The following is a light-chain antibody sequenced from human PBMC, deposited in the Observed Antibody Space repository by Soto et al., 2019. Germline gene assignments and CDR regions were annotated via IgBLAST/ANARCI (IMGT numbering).Light chain of an antibody. J-gene: IGKJ4*01. CDR1: P. Sequence: DIQLTQSPSSLSASVGDRVTITCRVSPKLLIYSASNLRSGVPFRFSGSGSGTDFTLTICSLQPEDVATYDGQRTYHAPRTFGGGTKVDIK. CDR3: QRTYHAPRT. V-gene: IGKV1-27*01. CDR2: SAS.